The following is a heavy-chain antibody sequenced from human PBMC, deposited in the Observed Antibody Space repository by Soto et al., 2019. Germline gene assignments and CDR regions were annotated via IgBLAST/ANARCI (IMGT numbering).Heavy chain of an antibody. D-gene: IGHD2-15*01. CDR1: GGSFSGYY. V-gene: IGHV4-34*01. J-gene: IGHJ5*02. CDR2: INYSGST. CDR3: ASVVVVAAFAST. Sequence: SETLSLTCAVYGGSFSGYYWSWIRQPPGKGLEWIGEINYSGSTNYNPSLKSRVTISVDTSKNQFSLKLSSVTAADTAVYYCASVVVVAAFASTWGQGTLVTVSS.